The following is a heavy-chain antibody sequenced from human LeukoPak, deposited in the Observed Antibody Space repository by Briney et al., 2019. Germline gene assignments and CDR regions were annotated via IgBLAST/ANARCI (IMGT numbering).Heavy chain of an antibody. CDR3: ASPYSGYDYNFDY. Sequence: GGSLRLSCSASGFPFSSYAMHWVRQAPGRGLEYVSSISSNGGSTYYADSAKGRFTISRDNSKNTLFLQMSSLRAEDTAVYYCASPYSGYDYNFDYWGQGTLVTVSS. CDR1: GFPFSSYA. V-gene: IGHV3-64D*06. CDR2: ISSNGGST. J-gene: IGHJ4*02. D-gene: IGHD5-12*01.